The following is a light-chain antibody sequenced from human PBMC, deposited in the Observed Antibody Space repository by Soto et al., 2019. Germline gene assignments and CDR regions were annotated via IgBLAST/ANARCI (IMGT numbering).Light chain of an antibody. Sequence: QAVVTQPPSASGAPGQRVTISCSGGSSNIGSNTVSWYQQLPGTAPKLFIYDNNQRPSGVPARFSGSKSGTSASLAISGLQSEDEADYYCAAWDDSLNGHVVFGGGTKVTVL. CDR1: SSNIGSNT. CDR2: DNN. CDR3: AAWDDSLNGHVV. J-gene: IGLJ2*01. V-gene: IGLV1-44*01.